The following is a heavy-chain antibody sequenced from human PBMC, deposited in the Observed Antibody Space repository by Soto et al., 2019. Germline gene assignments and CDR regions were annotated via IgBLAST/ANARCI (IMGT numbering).Heavy chain of an antibody. V-gene: IGHV1-18*01. Sequence: QVQLVQSEGEVKKPGASVKISCRASGYTFTSYAINWVRQAPGKGLEWMGWISAHSGNTNYAYKGQGTVTMTTDTSTSTAYMELRSLTAAATAIYYCARIAASGIVHDFDFWGQGTLVTVSS. D-gene: IGHD6-13*01. CDR3: ARIAASGIVHDFDF. J-gene: IGHJ4*02. CDR2: ISAHSGNT. CDR1: GYTFTSYA.